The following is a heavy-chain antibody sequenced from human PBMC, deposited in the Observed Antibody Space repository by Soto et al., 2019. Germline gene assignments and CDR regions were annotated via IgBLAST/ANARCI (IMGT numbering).Heavy chain of an antibody. J-gene: IGHJ5*02. CDR1: GYSFTSHY. CDR3: ARGGGWYVWFDP. D-gene: IGHD6-19*01. CDR2: IFPGGVNI. Sequence: ASVKVSCKAIGYSFTSHYMHWVRQAPGQGLEWMGTIFPGGVNIAYAQKLKGRVTMTRDTSTSTVYMELSSLRSEYTAVYYCARGGGWYVWFDPWGQGTLVTVSS. V-gene: IGHV1-46*01.